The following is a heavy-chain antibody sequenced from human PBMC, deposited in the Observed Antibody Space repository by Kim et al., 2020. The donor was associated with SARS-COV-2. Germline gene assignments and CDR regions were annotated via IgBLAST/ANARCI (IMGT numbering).Heavy chain of an antibody. D-gene: IGHD1-26*01. V-gene: IGHV4-34*01. CDR2: INRSGST. Sequence: SETLSLTCAVYGGSFSGYYWSWIRQPPGKGLEWIGEINRSGSTHYNPSLKSRVTISVDTSKNQFSLKRSSLTAADTAVYYFAGGISGSEGTGLTVWGEGT. J-gene: IGHJ3*01. CDR1: GGSFSGYY. CDR3: AGGISGSEGTGLTV.